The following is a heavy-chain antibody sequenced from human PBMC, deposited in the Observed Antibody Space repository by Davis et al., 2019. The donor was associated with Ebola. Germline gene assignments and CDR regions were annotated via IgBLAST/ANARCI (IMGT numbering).Heavy chain of an antibody. Sequence: AASVKVSCKASGYAFISYYIHWVRQAPGQGLEWMGMINPSGGTTNYAQKFQGRVTMTRDTSMSTVYMELSSLRSEDMVVYSCVTSLCSSRWTFDYWGQGTLVTVSS. D-gene: IGHD6-13*01. CDR2: INPSGGTT. V-gene: IGHV1-46*01. CDR3: VTSLCSSRWTFDY. CDR1: GYAFISYY. J-gene: IGHJ4*02.